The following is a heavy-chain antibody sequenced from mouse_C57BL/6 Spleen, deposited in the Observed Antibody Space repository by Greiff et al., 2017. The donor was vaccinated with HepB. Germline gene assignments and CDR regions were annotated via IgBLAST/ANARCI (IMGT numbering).Heavy chain of an antibody. CDR3: ARDDYSWYFDV. CDR2: ISDGGSYT. V-gene: IGHV5-4*03. Sequence: EVKVVESGGGLVKPGGSLKLSCAASGFTFSSYAMSWVRQTPEKRLEWVATISDGGSYTYYPDNVKGRFTISRDNAKNNLYLQMSHLKSEDTAMYYCARDDYSWYFDVWGTGTTVTVSS. D-gene: IGHD2-13*01. J-gene: IGHJ1*03. CDR1: GFTFSSYA.